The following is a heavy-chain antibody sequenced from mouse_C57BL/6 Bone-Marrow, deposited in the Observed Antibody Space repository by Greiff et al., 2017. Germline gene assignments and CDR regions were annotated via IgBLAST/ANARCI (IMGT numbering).Heavy chain of an antibody. J-gene: IGHJ2*01. CDR2: IYPTSGRT. D-gene: IGHD4-1*01. CDR1: GYTFTSYW. Sequence: QVQLQQPGAELVKPGASVKMSCKASGYTFTSYWITWVKQRPGQGLEWIGDIYPTSGRTNYNEQFKSKAILTVDTASNTAYMQLSRLTSEDSAVFYCARSGPLGRSFDYWGQGTTLTVSS. CDR3: ARSGPLGRSFDY. V-gene: IGHV1-55*01.